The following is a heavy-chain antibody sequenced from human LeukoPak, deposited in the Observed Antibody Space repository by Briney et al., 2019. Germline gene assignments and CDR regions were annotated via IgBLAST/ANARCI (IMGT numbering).Heavy chain of an antibody. CDR2: IKQDGSEK. V-gene: IGHV3-7*01. Sequence: GGSLRLSCAASGFTFSSYWMSWVRQAPGKGLEWVANIKQDGSEKYYVDSVKGRFTISRDNAKNSLYLQMNSLRVEDTAVYYCARTGSSVHFDYWGQGTLVTVSS. J-gene: IGHJ4*02. CDR1: GFTFSSYW. CDR3: ARTGSSVHFDY. D-gene: IGHD2-15*01.